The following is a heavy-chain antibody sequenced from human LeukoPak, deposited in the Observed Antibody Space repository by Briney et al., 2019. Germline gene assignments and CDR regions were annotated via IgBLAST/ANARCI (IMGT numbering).Heavy chain of an antibody. D-gene: IGHD2-2*02. V-gene: IGHV1-69*05. Sequence: ASVKVSCKASGGTFSSYAISWVRQAPGQGLEWMGEIIPIFGTANYAQKFQGRVTITTDESTSTAYMELSSLRSEDTAVYYCASSIVVVPAAIGAFDYWGQGTLVTVSS. CDR3: ASSIVVVPAAIGAFDY. CDR1: GGTFSSYA. J-gene: IGHJ4*02. CDR2: IIPIFGTA.